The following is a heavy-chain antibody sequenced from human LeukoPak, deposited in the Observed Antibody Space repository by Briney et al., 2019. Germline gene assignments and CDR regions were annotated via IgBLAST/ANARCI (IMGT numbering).Heavy chain of an antibody. Sequence: SETLSPTCAVSGYSISSDYYWGWIRQPPGKGLEWIGSVYRSGSTYYKPSLKSRVTISVDTSKNQVSLNLRSVTAADTAVYYCAAPGGGDSFDIWGQGTMVTVSS. J-gene: IGHJ3*02. V-gene: IGHV4-38-2*01. CDR2: VYRSGST. D-gene: IGHD2-15*01. CDR3: AAPGGGDSFDI. CDR1: GYSISSDYY.